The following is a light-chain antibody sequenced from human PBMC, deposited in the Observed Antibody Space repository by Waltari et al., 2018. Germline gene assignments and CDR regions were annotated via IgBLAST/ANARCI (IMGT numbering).Light chain of an antibody. V-gene: IGLV3-21*02. J-gene: IGLJ2*01. CDR2: DDS. CDR1: TIESKR. CDR3: QVWDTSSGHSVV. Sequence: SYVLTQPPSVSVAPGQTARITCGGDTIESKRVHWYQQKPGQAPVLVVYDDSGRPSGIPERFSGSNSGNTATLTINRVGAGDEADYYCQVWDTSSGHSVVFGGGTKLTVL.